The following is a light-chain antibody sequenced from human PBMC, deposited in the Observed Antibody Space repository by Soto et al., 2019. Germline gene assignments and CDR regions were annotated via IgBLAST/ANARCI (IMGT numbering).Light chain of an antibody. CDR3: SSYRSSSTHWV. CDR2: EVS. CDR1: SSDIGAYNY. Sequence: QSVLTQPASVSGSPGQSITISCTGTSSDIGAYNYVSWYQQHPGKAPKLMIYEVSNRPSGVSNRFSGSKSGNTASLTISGLQAEDEADYYCSSYRSSSTHWVFGGGTQLTVL. V-gene: IGLV2-14*01. J-gene: IGLJ3*02.